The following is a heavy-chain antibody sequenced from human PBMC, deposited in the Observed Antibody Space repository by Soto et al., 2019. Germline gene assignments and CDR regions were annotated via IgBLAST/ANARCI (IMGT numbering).Heavy chain of an antibody. CDR2: VYIDGGRT. V-gene: IGHV3-74*01. CDR3: ARGLHGYYGKDV. J-gene: IGHJ6*02. D-gene: IGHD5-12*01. CDR1: EFNFSSYW. Sequence: EEQLVESGGGLVQPGGSLRLSCAASEFNFSSYWMHWVRQAPAKGLEWVSRVYIDGGRTTYADSVKGLFTISRDNAKNTLYLQMNSLRDEDTALYYSARGLHGYYGKDVWGQGTTVTVSS.